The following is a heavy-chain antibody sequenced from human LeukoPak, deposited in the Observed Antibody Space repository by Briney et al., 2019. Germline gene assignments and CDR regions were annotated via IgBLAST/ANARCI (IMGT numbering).Heavy chain of an antibody. D-gene: IGHD6-13*01. CDR3: ARARLTAAAGITFIGYFDY. CDR1: GGSISSYY. V-gene: IGHV4-4*07. Sequence: PSETLSLTCTVSGGSISSYYWSWIRQPAGKGLEWIGRIYTSGITNYNPSLKSRVTMSVDTSKNQFSLKLSSVTAADTAVYYCARARLTAAAGITFIGYFDYWGQGTLVTVSS. J-gene: IGHJ4*02. CDR2: IYTSGIT.